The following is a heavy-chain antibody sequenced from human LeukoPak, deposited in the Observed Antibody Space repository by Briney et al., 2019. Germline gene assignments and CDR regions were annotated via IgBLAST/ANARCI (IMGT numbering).Heavy chain of an antibody. D-gene: IGHD3-22*01. CDR1: GFTFNSYG. J-gene: IGHJ6*03. Sequence: GGSLRLSCTASGFTFNSYGMHWVRQAPGKGLEWVAVIWYDGSNKYYADSVKGRFTISRDNSKNTLYLQMISLRAEDTAVYYCAKEGYYDSSGYYYYYMDVWGKGTTVTVSS. CDR3: AKEGYYDSSGYYYYYMDV. V-gene: IGHV3-33*06. CDR2: IWYDGSNK.